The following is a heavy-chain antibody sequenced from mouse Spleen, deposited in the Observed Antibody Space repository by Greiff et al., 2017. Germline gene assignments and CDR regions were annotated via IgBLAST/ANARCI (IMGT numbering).Heavy chain of an antibody. V-gene: IGHV1-80*01. J-gene: IGHJ1*01. D-gene: IGHD2-1*01. Sequence: VQLQQSGAELVKPGASVKISCKASGYAFSSYWMNWVKQRPGKGLEWIGQIYPGDGDTNYNGKFKGKATLTADKSSSTAYMQLSSLTSEDSAVYFCARSTMSWYFDVWGAGTTVTVSS. CDR1: GYAFSSYW. CDR2: IYPGDGDT. CDR3: ARSTMSWYFDV.